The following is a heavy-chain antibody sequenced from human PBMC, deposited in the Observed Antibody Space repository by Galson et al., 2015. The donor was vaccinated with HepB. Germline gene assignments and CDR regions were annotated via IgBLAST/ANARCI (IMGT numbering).Heavy chain of an antibody. D-gene: IGHD4-11*01. CDR3: ARQTADYNSYSFAY. Sequence: QSGAEVKKPGESLRISCQASGYSFTNYWIGWVRQMPGKGLEWMGIIYPDDSDTTYSPSFRGQVTISADKSISTAYLRWSGLQASDTAMYYCARQTADYNSYSFAYWGQGTLVTVSS. V-gene: IGHV5-51*01. J-gene: IGHJ4*02. CDR2: IYPDDSDT. CDR1: GYSFTNYW.